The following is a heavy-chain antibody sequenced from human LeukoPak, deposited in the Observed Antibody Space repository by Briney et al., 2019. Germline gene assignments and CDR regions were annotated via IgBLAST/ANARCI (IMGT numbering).Heavy chain of an antibody. CDR3: ASGRKGATGDY. V-gene: IGHV3-53*01. Sequence: GGSLRLSCAASGFTVSSNYMSWVRQAPGKGLEWVSVIYSGGSTYYADSVKGRFTISRDNSKNTLYLQMNSLRAEDTAVYYCASGRKGATGDYWGQGTLVTVSS. D-gene: IGHD1-26*01. CDR1: GFTVSSNY. CDR2: IYSGGST. J-gene: IGHJ4*02.